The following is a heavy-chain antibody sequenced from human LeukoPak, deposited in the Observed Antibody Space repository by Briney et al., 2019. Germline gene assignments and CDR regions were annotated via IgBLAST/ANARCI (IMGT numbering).Heavy chain of an antibody. D-gene: IGHD3-10*01. V-gene: IGHV3-53*01. Sequence: GGSLRLSCAASGFSVSNNYMSWVRQAPGKGLEWVSVIHSGGETYYTDSVKGRFTISRDNSKNTLYLQMNSLRAEDTAVYYCAKSPRITMVRGGLFDYWGQGTLVTVSS. J-gene: IGHJ4*02. CDR3: AKSPRITMVRGGLFDY. CDR2: IHSGGET. CDR1: GFSVSNNY.